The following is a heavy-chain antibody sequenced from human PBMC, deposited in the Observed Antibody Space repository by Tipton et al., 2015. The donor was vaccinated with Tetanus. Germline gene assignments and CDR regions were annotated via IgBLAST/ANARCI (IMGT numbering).Heavy chain of an antibody. CDR3: ARANYDFPKKGPFDS. Sequence: TLSLTCAVYGGSFSAYYWSWIRQSPGKGLEWIGEINHSGSTTYSPSFKSRVTISVDTPKNQFSLKLTSLTAADTAVYYCARANYDFPKKGPFDSWGPGSLVIVSS. CDR2: INHSGST. V-gene: IGHV4-34*01. D-gene: IGHD3-3*01. CDR1: GGSFSAYY. J-gene: IGHJ4*02.